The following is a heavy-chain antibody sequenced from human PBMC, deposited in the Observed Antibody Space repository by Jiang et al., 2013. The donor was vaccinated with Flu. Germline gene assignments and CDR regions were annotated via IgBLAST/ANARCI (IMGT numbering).Heavy chain of an antibody. D-gene: IGHD3-10*01. V-gene: IGHV4-4*02. J-gene: IGHJ4*02. CDR2: SSHSGST. CDR3: ARVSGGYYGSGSQFDY. Sequence: SLTCAVSGGSISSSNWWSWVRQPPGRGWSGLGKSSHSGSTNYNPSLKSRVTISVDKSKNQFSLKLSSVTAADTAVYYCARVSGGYYGSGSQFDYWGQGTLVTVSS. CDR1: GGSISSSNW.